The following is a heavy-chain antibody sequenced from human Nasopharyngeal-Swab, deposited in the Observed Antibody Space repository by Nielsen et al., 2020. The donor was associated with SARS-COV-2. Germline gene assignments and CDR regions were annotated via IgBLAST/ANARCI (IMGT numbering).Heavy chain of an antibody. J-gene: IGHJ3*02. CDR2: INHSGST. V-gene: IGHV4-34*01. Sequence: SETLSLTCAVYGGSFSGYYWSWIRQPPGKGLAWIGEINHSGSTNYNPSLKSRVTISVDTSKNQFSLKLSSVTAADTAVYYCARSFRGTTPRDAFDIWGQGTMVTVSS. CDR1: GGSFSGYY. CDR3: ARSFRGTTPRDAFDI. D-gene: IGHD1-7*01.